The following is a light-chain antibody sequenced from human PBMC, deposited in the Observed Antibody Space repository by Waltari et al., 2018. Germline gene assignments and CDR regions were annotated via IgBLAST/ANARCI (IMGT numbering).Light chain of an antibody. CDR3: VAWDDSLSGRV. CDR1: SSNIGTNY. CDR2: RNN. J-gene: IGLJ3*02. V-gene: IGLV1-47*01. Sequence: QSVLTQPPSASGTPGQRVTISCSGSSSNIGTNYVYWYQQLPGTAPKLFSYRNNEGPTGGPDRFSGSKSGTSASRAISGLRSEDEADYCCVAWDDSLSGRVFGGGTKVTVL.